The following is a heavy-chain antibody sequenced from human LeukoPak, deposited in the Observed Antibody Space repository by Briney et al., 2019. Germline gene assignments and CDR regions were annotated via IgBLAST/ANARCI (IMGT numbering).Heavy chain of an antibody. V-gene: IGHV4-38-2*02. Sequence: SETLSLTCTVSGNSISSSYYWGWIRPPPGKRLEWIGSIYHSGSTYYNPSLKSRVTISVDTSKNQFSLKLSSVTAADTAVYYCAKDVRGGDRAIEPIDYWGQGTLVTVSS. D-gene: IGHD5-18*01. CDR1: GNSISSSYY. CDR2: IYHSGST. J-gene: IGHJ4*02. CDR3: AKDVRGGDRAIEPIDY.